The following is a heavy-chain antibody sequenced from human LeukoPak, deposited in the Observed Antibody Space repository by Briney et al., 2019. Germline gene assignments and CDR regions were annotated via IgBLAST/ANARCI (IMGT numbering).Heavy chain of an antibody. Sequence: GASVKVSCKASGYTFTSYGISWVRQAPGQGLEWMGGIIPIFGTANYAQKFQGRVTITADESTSTAYMELSSLRSEDTAVYYCARGDRFLEWLIPSGAFDIWGQGTMVTVSS. J-gene: IGHJ3*02. V-gene: IGHV1-69*13. CDR1: GYTFTSYG. CDR3: ARGDRFLEWLIPSGAFDI. CDR2: IIPIFGTA. D-gene: IGHD3-3*01.